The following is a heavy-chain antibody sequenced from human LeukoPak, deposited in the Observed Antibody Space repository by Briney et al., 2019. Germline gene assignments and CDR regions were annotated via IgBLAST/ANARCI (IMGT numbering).Heavy chain of an antibody. J-gene: IGHJ5*02. CDR2: IYTSGST. V-gene: IGHV4-4*07. CDR3: ARDEWVCEGSTSCLPYNWFDP. CDR1: GGSISSYY. Sequence: PSETLSLTCTVSGGSISSYYWSWIRQPAGKGPEWIGRIYTSGSTNYNPSLKSRVTMSVDTSKNQFSLKLSSVTAADTAVYYCARDEWVCEGSTSCLPYNWFDPWGQGTLVTVSS. D-gene: IGHD2-2*01.